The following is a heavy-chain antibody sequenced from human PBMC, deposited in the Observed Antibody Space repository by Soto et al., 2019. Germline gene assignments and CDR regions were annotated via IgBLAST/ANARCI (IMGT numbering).Heavy chain of an antibody. Sequence: PGGSLRLSCAASGFTFSSYAMSWVRQAPGKGLEWVSAISGSGGSTYYADSVKGRFTISRDNSKNTLYLQMNSLRAEDTAVYYCAKGGGRFLEWSPWETTDAFDIWGQGKMVTVSS. CDR3: AKGGGRFLEWSPWETTDAFDI. CDR2: ISGSGGST. CDR1: GFTFSSYA. D-gene: IGHD3-3*01. J-gene: IGHJ3*02. V-gene: IGHV3-23*01.